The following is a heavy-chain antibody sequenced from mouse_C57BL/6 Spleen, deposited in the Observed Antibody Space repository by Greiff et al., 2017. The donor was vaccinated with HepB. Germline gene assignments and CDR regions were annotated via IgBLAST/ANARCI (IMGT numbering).Heavy chain of an antibody. CDR1: GFTFSDYG. CDR3: ARQNDYDEAMDY. Sequence: DVKLVESGGGLVQPGGSLKLSCAASGFTFSDYGMAWVRQAPRQGPEWVAFISNLAYSIYYADTVTGRFTISRENAKNTLYLEMSSLRSEDTAMYYCARQNDYDEAMDYWGQGTSVTVSS. D-gene: IGHD2-4*01. CDR2: ISNLAYSI. V-gene: IGHV5-15*01. J-gene: IGHJ4*01.